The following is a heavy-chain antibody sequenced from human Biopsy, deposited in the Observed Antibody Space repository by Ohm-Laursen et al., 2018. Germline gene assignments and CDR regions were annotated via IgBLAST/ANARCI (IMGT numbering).Heavy chain of an antibody. J-gene: IGHJ4*02. CDR2: DNPNSGAT. Sequence: SSVKVSCKVSGYTFTAYFIHWVRQSPGQGLEWMGWDNPNSGATNSAENFRDRVTLTRDTSISAVYIELRRLKSDDAAVYYCARDRMTDVFGGPTRTDVFDSWGQGTPVTVSS. V-gene: IGHV1-2*02. CDR3: ARDRMTDVFGGPTRTDVFDS. D-gene: IGHD3-10*01. CDR1: GYTFTAYF.